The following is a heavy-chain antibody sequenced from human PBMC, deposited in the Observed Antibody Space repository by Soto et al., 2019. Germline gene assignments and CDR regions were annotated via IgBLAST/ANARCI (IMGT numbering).Heavy chain of an antibody. CDR3: ARSFITIFGVVIYYGMDV. CDR2: IYYTGGT. CDR1: GVTIRGYY. J-gene: IGHJ6*02. Sequence: SETLSLTCNVSGVTIRGYYWNWIRQPPGKTPEWIGSIYYTGGTNYNPSLKSRVTISVDTSKNQFSLKLSSVTAADTAVYYCARSFITIFGVVIYYGMDVWGQGTTVTVSS. D-gene: IGHD3-3*01. V-gene: IGHV4-59*01.